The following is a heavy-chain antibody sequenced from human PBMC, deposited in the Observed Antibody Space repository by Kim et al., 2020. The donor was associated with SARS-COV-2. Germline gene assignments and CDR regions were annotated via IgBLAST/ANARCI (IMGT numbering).Heavy chain of an antibody. D-gene: IGHD4-4*01. J-gene: IGHJ6*02. CDR3: ARDGDGYSPSSYYYYGMDV. V-gene: IGHV1-18*01. Sequence: ASVKVSCKASGYTFTSYGISWVRQAPGQGLEWMGWISAYNGNTNYAQKLQGRVTMTTDTSTSTAYMELRSLRSDDTAVYYCARDGDGYSPSSYYYYGMDVWGQGTTVTISS. CDR2: ISAYNGNT. CDR1: GYTFTSYG.